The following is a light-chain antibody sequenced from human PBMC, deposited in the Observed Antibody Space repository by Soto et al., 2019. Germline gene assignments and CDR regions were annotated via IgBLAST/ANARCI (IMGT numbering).Light chain of an antibody. J-gene: IGKJ2*01. V-gene: IGKV4-1*01. CDR1: QSVLSSSNDKNY. CDR3: QQYYNSPYT. CDR2: WAS. Sequence: DIVVTQSPDSLPVSLGERATINCKSSQSVLSSSNDKNYLAWYRQKPGQPPKLLIYWASTRESGVPDQFSGSGSGTDSTLTIHRLKDEDVAVYYCQQYYNSPYTFGQGTKLEIK.